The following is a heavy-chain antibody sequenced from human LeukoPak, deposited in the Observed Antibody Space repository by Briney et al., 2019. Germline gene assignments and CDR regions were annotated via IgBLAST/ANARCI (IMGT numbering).Heavy chain of an antibody. D-gene: IGHD3-16*01. CDR3: AKGEGGPPPRHYFDY. CDR2: LDDGGSYT. CDR1: GFTFSNYA. Sequence: GGSLRLSCAASGFTFSNYAMSWVRQAPGKGLEWVSALDDGGSYTYYADSVKGRFTISRDNSKNTLYLQMNSLRAEDTAVYYCAKGEGGPPPRHYFDYWGQGTLVTVSS. V-gene: IGHV3-23*01. J-gene: IGHJ4*02.